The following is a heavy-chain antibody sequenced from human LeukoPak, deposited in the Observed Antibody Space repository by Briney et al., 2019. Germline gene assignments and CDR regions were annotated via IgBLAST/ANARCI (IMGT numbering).Heavy chain of an antibody. CDR1: GFTFSSYA. CDR2: ISDSGGST. D-gene: IGHD6-19*01. Sequence: PGGPLRLSCAASGFTFSSYAMSWLPQAPGKGLQWVSAISDSGGSTYYADSVKGRFTISRDNSKNTLYLQMNSLRAEDTAVYYCAKGSAVAVYYFDYWGQGTLVTVSS. V-gene: IGHV3-23*01. CDR3: AKGSAVAVYYFDY. J-gene: IGHJ4*02.